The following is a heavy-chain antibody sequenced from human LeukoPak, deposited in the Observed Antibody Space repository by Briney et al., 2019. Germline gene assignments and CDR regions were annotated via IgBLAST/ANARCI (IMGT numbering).Heavy chain of an antibody. CDR3: ATARGSVSVINWFDP. J-gene: IGHJ5*02. Sequence: ASVKVSCKASGYTFTCYGISWVRQAPGQGLEWMGWISAYNGNTNYAQKLQGRVTMTTDTSTSTAYMELRSLRSDDTAVYYCATARGSVSVINWFDPWGQGTLVTVSS. D-gene: IGHD5/OR15-5a*01. CDR2: ISAYNGNT. V-gene: IGHV1-18*01. CDR1: GYTFTCYG.